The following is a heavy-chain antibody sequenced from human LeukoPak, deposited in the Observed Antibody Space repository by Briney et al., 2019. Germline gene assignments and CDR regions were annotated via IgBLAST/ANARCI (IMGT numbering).Heavy chain of an antibody. CDR3: ARVGDSSGRPIDY. CDR1: GFTFSSYE. Sequence: PGGSLRLSCAASGFTFSSYEMNWVRQAPGKGLEWVSYISSSGSTIYYADSVKGRFTISRDNAKNSLYLQMNSLRAEDTAVYYCARVGDSSGRPIDYWGQGTLVTVSS. D-gene: IGHD3-22*01. V-gene: IGHV3-48*03. CDR2: ISSSGSTI. J-gene: IGHJ4*02.